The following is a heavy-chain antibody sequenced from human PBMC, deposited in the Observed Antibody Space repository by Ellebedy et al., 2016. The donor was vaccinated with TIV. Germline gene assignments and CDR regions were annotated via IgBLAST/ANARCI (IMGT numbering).Heavy chain of an antibody. V-gene: IGHV3-23*01. CDR1: GFTFSSYF. D-gene: IGHD3-22*01. CDR2: ISGSGDTT. CDR3: AKEGRRNYDTSGYPYYFDY. Sequence: GESLKISXAASGFTFSSYFMSWVRQAPGKGLEWVSVISGSGDTTYYAASVKGRFTISRDNSKNTLYLQMNSLRAEDTAVYYCAKEGRRNYDTSGYPYYFDYWGQGILVTVSS. J-gene: IGHJ4*02.